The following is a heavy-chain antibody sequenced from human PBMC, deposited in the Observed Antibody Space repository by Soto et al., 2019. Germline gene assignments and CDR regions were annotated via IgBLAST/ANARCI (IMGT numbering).Heavy chain of an antibody. CDR1: GFTFSSYE. V-gene: IGHV3-48*03. D-gene: IGHD3-22*01. CDR2: IRSSGSTI. J-gene: IGHJ4*02. Sequence: EVQLVESGGGLVQPGGSLRLSCAASGFTFSSYEMNWVRQAPGKGLEWVSYIRSSGSTIYYADSVKGRFTISRDNAKNSLYLQMNSLRAEDTAVYYCARGNSYDSSVEFDYWGQGTLVTVSS. CDR3: ARGNSYDSSVEFDY.